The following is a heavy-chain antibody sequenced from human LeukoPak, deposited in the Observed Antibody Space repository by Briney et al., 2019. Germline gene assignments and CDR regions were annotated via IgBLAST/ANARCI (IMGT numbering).Heavy chain of an antibody. J-gene: IGHJ4*02. CDR1: GFTFSSYA. V-gene: IGHV3-23*01. Sequence: PGGSLRLSCAASGFTFSSYAMSWVRQAPGKGLGWVSAISGSGGSTYYADSVKGRFTISRDNSKNTLYLQMNSLRAEDTAVYYCALFTLVAFDYWGQGTLVTVSS. CDR3: ALFTLVAFDY. CDR2: ISGSGGST. D-gene: IGHD2-15*01.